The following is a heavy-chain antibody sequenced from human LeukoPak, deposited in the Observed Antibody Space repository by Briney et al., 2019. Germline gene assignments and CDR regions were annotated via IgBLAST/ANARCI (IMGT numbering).Heavy chain of an antibody. Sequence: GGSLRLSCAASGFIFRSFAMSWVRQGPEKGLEWVATISPSGSATYYADSVKGRFTISRDNSQTTLYLQMNSLSDEDTALYHCTRDKSASSPREWFDPWGQGIVVTVSS. D-gene: IGHD6-6*01. J-gene: IGHJ5*02. CDR2: ISPSGSAT. CDR1: GFIFRSFA. CDR3: TRDKSASSPREWFDP. V-gene: IGHV3-23*01.